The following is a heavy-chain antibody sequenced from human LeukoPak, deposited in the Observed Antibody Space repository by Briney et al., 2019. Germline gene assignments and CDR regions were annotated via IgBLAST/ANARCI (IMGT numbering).Heavy chain of an antibody. CDR3: ARFWYGSGSPFDY. CDR2: IYHSGST. J-gene: IGHJ4*02. Sequence: SETLSLTCAVSGGSISSSNWWSWVRQPPGKGLEWIGEIYHSGSTNYNPSLKSRVTISVDKSKNQFSLKLSSVTAADTAVYYCARFWYGSGSPFDYWGQGTLVTVSS. D-gene: IGHD3-10*01. V-gene: IGHV4-4*02. CDR1: GGSISSSNW.